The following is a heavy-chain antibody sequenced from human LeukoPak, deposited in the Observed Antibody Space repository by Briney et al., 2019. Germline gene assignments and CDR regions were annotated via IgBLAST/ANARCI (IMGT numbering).Heavy chain of an antibody. J-gene: IGHJ4*02. Sequence: PGGSLRLSCAASGFTFSSYGMHWVRQAPGKGLEWVAFIRYDGSNKYYADSVKGRFTISRDNSKNTLYLQMNSLRAEDTAVYYCAKDMAAPVEYFDYWGQGTLVTVSS. CDR2: IRYDGSNK. CDR3: AKDMAAPVEYFDY. CDR1: GFTFSSYG. V-gene: IGHV3-30*02. D-gene: IGHD6-6*01.